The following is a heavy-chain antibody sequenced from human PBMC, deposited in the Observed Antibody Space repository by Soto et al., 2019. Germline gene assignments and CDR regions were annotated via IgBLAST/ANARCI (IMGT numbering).Heavy chain of an antibody. D-gene: IGHD3-3*01. V-gene: IGHV3-33*01. CDR3: ARDRRFLEWLDY. J-gene: IGHJ4*02. CDR2: IWYDGGNK. CDR1: GFTFTSYG. Sequence: QMHLVESGGGVVQPGRSLTLSCVASGFTFTSYGIHWVRQAPGKGLEWVAVIWYDGGNKYYGDSVKGRFSISRDNSKNTVYLQMNSLRAGDTAVYYCARDRRFLEWLDYWGQGTLVSVSS.